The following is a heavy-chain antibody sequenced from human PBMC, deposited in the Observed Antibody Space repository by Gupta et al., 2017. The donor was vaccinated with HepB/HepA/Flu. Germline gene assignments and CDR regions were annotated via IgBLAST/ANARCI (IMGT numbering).Heavy chain of an antibody. Sequence: EVQLVESGGGLVQPGGSLRLSCAASGFIVGTKSMNWVRQAPGKGLEWVSCIFGGDEKTYDDTHYVDPVQGRFIISTDKSMNILELHMKTRGTAETDVYYCARAAADHDYATGYWGRGTLVIVSS. V-gene: IGHV3-53*01. J-gene: IGHJ4*02. CDR2: IFGGDEKTYDDT. CDR1: GFIVGTKS. CDR3: ARAAADHDYATGY. D-gene: IGHD4-17*01.